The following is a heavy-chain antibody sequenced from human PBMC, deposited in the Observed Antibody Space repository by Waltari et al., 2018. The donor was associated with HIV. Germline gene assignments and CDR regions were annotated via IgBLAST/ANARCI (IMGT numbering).Heavy chain of an antibody. CDR3: ARESGWAFDY. J-gene: IGHJ4*02. V-gene: IGHV4-4*07. D-gene: IGHD3-16*01. Sequence: QVQLQESGPGLVKPSETLPLTCRVPGFPLTSYYWIWIRQPAEKGLEWIGRIFISGSTNFNPSLRSRVTMSVDRSKNQFSLNLRSVTAADTAMYYCARESGWAFDYWGQGTLVTVSS. CDR2: IFISGST. CDR1: GFPLTSYY.